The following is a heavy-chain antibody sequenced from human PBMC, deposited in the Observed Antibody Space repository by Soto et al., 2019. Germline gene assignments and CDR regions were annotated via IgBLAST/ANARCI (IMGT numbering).Heavy chain of an antibody. CDR2: IWYDGSNK. CDR3: ARAGGSYYEGFFDY. D-gene: IGHD1-26*01. J-gene: IGHJ4*02. CDR1: GFTFSSYG. Sequence: QVQLVESGGGVVQPGRSLRLSCAASGFTFSSYGMHWVRQAPGKGLEWVAVIWYDGSNKYYADSVKGRFTISRDNSKNTLYLQIKRLRAEDTAVYYCARAGGSYYEGFFDYWGQGTLVTVSS. V-gene: IGHV3-33*01.